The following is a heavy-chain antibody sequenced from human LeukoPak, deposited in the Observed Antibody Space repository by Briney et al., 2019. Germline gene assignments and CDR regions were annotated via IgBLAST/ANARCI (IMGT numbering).Heavy chain of an antibody. Sequence: SETLSLTCTVSGASISSSYWTWIRRPPGKGLEWIGYIYYRGSTNYDPSLKSRVTISADTSKNQVSLRLTSVTAVDTAVYYCARMTMIPFGGIIVGYYFDYWGQGTLVTVSS. CDR3: ARMTMIPFGGIIVGYYFDY. CDR2: IYYRGST. CDR1: GASISSSY. D-gene: IGHD3-16*02. J-gene: IGHJ4*02. V-gene: IGHV4-59*01.